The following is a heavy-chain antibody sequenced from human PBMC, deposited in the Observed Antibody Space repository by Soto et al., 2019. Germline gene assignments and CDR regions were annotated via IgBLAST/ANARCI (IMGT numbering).Heavy chain of an antibody. CDR1: GFTFSDHY. V-gene: IGHV3-11*01. D-gene: IGHD2-2*01. CDR2: ISSSGSSI. J-gene: IGHJ1*01. Sequence: QVQLVESGGGLVKPGGSLRLSCAASGFTFSDHYMSWIRQAPGKGLEWVSYISSSGSSIYYVDSVKGRFITSRDNGKNSLYLQMNSLRAEDTAVYYCASGGYCSSISCYPQYLLHWGQGTLVTVSS. CDR3: ASGGYCSSISCYPQYLLH.